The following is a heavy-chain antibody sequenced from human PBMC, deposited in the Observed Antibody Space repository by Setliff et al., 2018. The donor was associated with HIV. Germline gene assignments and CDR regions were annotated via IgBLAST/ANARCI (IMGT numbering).Heavy chain of an antibody. Sequence: GESLTISCKGSGTSFTNYWIGWVRQMPGKGLEWMGIIYPGDSDTRYSPSFQGQVTISADKSINTAYLQWTTLKASDSAMYYCARPRGNDYAGSGFDNWGQGTLVTVSS. J-gene: IGHJ4*02. CDR2: IYPGDSDT. CDR3: ARPRGNDYAGSGFDN. V-gene: IGHV5-51*01. D-gene: IGHD2-2*01. CDR1: GTSFTNYW.